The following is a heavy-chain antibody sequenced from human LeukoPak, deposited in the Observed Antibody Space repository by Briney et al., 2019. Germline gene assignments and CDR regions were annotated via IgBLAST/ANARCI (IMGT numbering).Heavy chain of an antibody. D-gene: IGHD3-10*01. J-gene: IGHJ6*02. CDR2: INHSGST. CDR3: ARGARLWFGELLQPRYYYGMDV. Sequence: SETLSLTCAVYGGSFSGYYWSWIRQPPGKGLEWIGEINHSGSTNYNPSLKSRVTISADTSKNQFSLKLSSVTAADTAVYYCARGARLWFGELLQPRYYYGMDVWGQGTTVTVSS. V-gene: IGHV4-34*01. CDR1: GGSFSGYY.